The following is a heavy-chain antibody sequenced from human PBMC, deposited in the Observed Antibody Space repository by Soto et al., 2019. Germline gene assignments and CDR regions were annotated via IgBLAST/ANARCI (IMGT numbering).Heavy chain of an antibody. CDR1: GFTFSSYS. J-gene: IGHJ5*02. D-gene: IGHD1-26*01. Sequence: EVQLVESGGGLVQPGGSLRLSCAASGFTFSSYSMNWVRQAPGKGLEWVSYISSSSSTIYYADSVKGRFTISRDNAKNALYLQMNSLRDEDTAVYYCARGDVGAKLRYWFDPWGQGTLVTVSS. V-gene: IGHV3-48*02. CDR3: ARGDVGAKLRYWFDP. CDR2: ISSSSSTI.